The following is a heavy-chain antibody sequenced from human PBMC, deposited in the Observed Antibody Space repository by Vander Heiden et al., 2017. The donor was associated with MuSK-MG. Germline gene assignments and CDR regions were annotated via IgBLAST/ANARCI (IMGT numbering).Heavy chain of an antibody. CDR3: TTDKS. J-gene: IGHJ5*02. CDR2: LKSMTDGGTT. Sequence: EVQLVESGGGLVKPGGSLRLSCAASAFTFSNAWMSWVCQAPGKGLEWVGRLKSMTDGGTTEYTAPVKGRFTISRDDPKNTLLLQMDSLKTEYTAVYYCTTDKSWGQGTLVADSS. CDR1: AFTFSNAW. V-gene: IGHV3-15*01.